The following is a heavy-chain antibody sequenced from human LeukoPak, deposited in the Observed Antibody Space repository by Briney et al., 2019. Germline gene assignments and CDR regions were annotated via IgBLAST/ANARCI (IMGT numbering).Heavy chain of an antibody. Sequence: PGGSLRLSCAASGFTFSSYGMHWVRQAPGKGLEWVAVISYDGSNKYYADSVKGRFTISRDNSKNTPYLQMNSLRAEDTAVYYCAKDHIAAAGIFDYWGQGTLVTVSS. CDR2: ISYDGSNK. D-gene: IGHD6-13*01. V-gene: IGHV3-30*18. CDR1: GFTFSSYG. J-gene: IGHJ4*02. CDR3: AKDHIAAAGIFDY.